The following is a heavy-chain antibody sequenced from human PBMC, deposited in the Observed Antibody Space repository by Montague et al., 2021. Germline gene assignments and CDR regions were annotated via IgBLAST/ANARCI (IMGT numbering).Heavy chain of an antibody. J-gene: IGHJ4*02. Sequence: SLRLSCAASGFSFSSHWMHWVRQDPGRGLLWVSRVSTDGSSTNYADPVKGRFTISRDNAKNTLYLQMNSLRAEDTAVYYCVRAHPTAPNLFDLWGQGTLVTVSS. CDR3: VRAHPTAPNLFDL. CDR1: GFSFSSHW. V-gene: IGHV3-74*01. CDR2: VSTDGSST. D-gene: IGHD5-18*01.